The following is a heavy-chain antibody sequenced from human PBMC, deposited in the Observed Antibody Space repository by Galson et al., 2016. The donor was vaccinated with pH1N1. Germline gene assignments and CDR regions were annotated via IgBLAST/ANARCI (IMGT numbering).Heavy chain of an antibody. CDR3: VRGGEGVLLSGNPHNRFDP. CDR1: GGPITSGIYF. CDR2: IYSSGNT. Sequence: TLSLTCTVSGGPITSGIYFWGWIRQPAGKGLEWIGLIYSSGNTNYNPSLKSRVTISADASKNQFSLKLTSVTAADTALYYWVRGGEGVLLSGNPHNRFDPGGQGTLVTVSS. D-gene: IGHD1-14*01. V-gene: IGHV4-61*02. J-gene: IGHJ5*02.